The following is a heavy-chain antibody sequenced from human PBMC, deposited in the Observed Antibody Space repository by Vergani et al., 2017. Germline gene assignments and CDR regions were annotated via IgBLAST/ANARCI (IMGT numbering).Heavy chain of an antibody. D-gene: IGHD1-20*01. CDR2: INHSGST. Sequence: QVQLQQWGAGLLKPSETLSLTCAVYGGSFSGYYWSWIRQPPGKGLEWIGEINHSGSTNYNPSLKSRVTISVDTSKNQFSLKLSSVTAADTAVYYCARGNWKQQPAGGLDYCGQGTLVTVSS. J-gene: IGHJ4*02. CDR3: ARGNWKQQPAGGLDY. CDR1: GGSFSGYY. V-gene: IGHV4-34*01.